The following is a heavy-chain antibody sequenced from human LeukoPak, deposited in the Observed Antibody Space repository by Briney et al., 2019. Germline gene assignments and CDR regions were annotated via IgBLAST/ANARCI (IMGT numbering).Heavy chain of an antibody. CDR2: TYYRSKWYI. V-gene: IGHV6-1*01. Sequence: SQTLSITCAISGDSVSSNSVFWHWIRQSPSRGLEWLGRTYYRSKWYIDYAVSVKSRITINPDTSKNQFSLQLNSVTPEDTAVYYCARQSGTYLFYWGQGTLVTVSS. CDR1: GDSVSSNSVF. D-gene: IGHD6-13*01. J-gene: IGHJ4*02. CDR3: ARQSGTYLFY.